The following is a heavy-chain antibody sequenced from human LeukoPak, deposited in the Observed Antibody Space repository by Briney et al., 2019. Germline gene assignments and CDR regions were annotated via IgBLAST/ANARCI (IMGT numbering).Heavy chain of an antibody. V-gene: IGHV1-8*01. Sequence: ASVNLSCKASGYTFTSYDINWVRQATGQGLEWMGWMNPNSGNTGYAQKFQGRVTMTRNTSISTAYMELSSLRSEDTAVYYCALGPTLEGKNKLNWFDPWGQGTLVTVSS. CDR1: GYTFTSYD. CDR3: ALGPTLEGKNKLNWFDP. D-gene: IGHD1-7*01. CDR2: MNPNSGNT. J-gene: IGHJ5*02.